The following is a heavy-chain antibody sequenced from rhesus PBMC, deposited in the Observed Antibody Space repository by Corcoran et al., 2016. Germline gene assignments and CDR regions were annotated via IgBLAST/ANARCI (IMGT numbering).Heavy chain of an antibody. CDR1: GGSISSHY. CDR3: AREYNWNYYFDY. CDR2: ISGSGGST. D-gene: IGHD1-26*01. J-gene: IGHJ4*01. Sequence: QLQLQESGPGLVKPSETLSLTCAVSGGSISSHYWNWIRQPPGKGLEWIGRISGSGGSTDYNPSLKSRVTSSADTSKKQFSLKLSSVTAADTAVYYCAREYNWNYYFDYWGQGVLVTVSS. V-gene: IGHV4-173*01.